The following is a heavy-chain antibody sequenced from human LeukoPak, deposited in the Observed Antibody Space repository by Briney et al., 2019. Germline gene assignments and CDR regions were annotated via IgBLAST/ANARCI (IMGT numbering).Heavy chain of an antibody. J-gene: IGHJ4*02. Sequence: GGSLRLSCAASEFSVGSNYMTWVRQAPGEGLEWVSLIYSGGSTYYADSVKGRFTISRDDSKNTLYLQMNSLRAEDTAVYYCARGGVLKSVDYWGQGTLVAASS. CDR2: IYSGGST. D-gene: IGHD3-16*01. V-gene: IGHV3-66*01. CDR1: EFSVGSNY. CDR3: ARGGVLKSVDY.